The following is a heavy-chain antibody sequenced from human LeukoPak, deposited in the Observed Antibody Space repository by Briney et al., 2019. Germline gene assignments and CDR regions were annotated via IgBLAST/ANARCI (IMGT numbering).Heavy chain of an antibody. CDR3: ARRGSRWFDP. CDR1: GSIFTNYW. J-gene: IGHJ5*02. CDR2: IYPSDSDT. V-gene: IGHV5-51*01. Sequence: KSGASLQISCKGSGSIFTNYWIGWVRPLPGKGLEWMGIIYPSDSDTRYSPSFQGQVTISVDKSINTAYLQWSSLKASDTAMYYCARRGSRWFDPWGQGTLVTVSS.